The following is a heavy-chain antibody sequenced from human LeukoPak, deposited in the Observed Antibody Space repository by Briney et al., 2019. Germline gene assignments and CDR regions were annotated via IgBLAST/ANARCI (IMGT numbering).Heavy chain of an antibody. Sequence: SETLSLTCAVYGGSFSGYYWSWIRQPPGKGLEWIGEINHSGSTNYNPSLKSRVTISVDTSRNQFSLKLSSVTAADTAVYYCARGARQGDYWGQGTLVTVSS. CDR3: ARGARQGDY. J-gene: IGHJ4*02. CDR2: INHSGST. V-gene: IGHV4-34*01. CDR1: GGSFSGYY.